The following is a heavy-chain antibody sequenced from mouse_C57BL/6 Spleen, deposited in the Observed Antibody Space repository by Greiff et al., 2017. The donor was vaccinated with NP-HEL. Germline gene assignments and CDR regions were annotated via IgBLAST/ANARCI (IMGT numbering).Heavy chain of an antibody. V-gene: IGHV5-4*01. CDR1: GFTFSSYA. CDR3: ARDDYPAWFAY. D-gene: IGHD2-4*01. CDR2: ISDGGSYT. Sequence: EVMLVESGGGLVKPGGSLKLSCAASGFTFSSYAMSWVRQTPEKRLEWVATISDGGSYTYYPDNVKGRFTISRDNAKNNLYLQMSHLKSEDTAMYYCARDDYPAWFAYWGQGTLVTVSA. J-gene: IGHJ3*01.